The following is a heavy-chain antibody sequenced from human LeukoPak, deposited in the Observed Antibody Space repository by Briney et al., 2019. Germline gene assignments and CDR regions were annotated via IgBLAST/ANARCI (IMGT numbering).Heavy chain of an antibody. Sequence: PDTLSLTCAVSGTSISSGNWWGWIRQPPGKGLEWIGYIYYSGNTHYNLSLKGRVTMSVDTSKNQFSLKLSSVTAVDTAVYYCARVGHCSGTRCYPGWFDPWGQGTLVTVSS. V-gene: IGHV4-28*03. CDR2: IYYSGNT. D-gene: IGHD2-2*01. CDR3: ARVGHCSGTRCYPGWFDP. J-gene: IGHJ5*02. CDR1: GTSISSGNW.